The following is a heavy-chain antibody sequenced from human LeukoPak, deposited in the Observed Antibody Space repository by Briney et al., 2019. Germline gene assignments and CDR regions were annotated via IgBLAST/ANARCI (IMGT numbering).Heavy chain of an antibody. J-gene: IGHJ4*02. CDR3: ARAREIGDFWSGYLGY. V-gene: IGHV4-4*07. CDR1: GGSINSYY. CDR2: IYTSGST. Sequence: PSETLSLTCTVSGGSINSYYWSWIRQPAGKGLEWIGRIYTSGSTNYNPSLKSRVTMSVDTSKNQFSLKLSSVTAADTAVYYCARAREIGDFWSGYLGYWGQGTLVTVSS. D-gene: IGHD3-3*01.